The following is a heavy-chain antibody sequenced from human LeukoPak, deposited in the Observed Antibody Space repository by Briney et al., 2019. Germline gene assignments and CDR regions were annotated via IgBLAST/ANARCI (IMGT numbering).Heavy chain of an antibody. Sequence: GGSLRLSCAAAGFTFSSYAMHWVRQAPGKGLEYVSGIYGNGGGTYYADSVKGRFTISRDNSKNTLYLQMGSLRAEDMAVYYCARDSVSSGWSDFDYWGQGTMVTVSS. CDR2: IYGNGGGT. CDR3: ARDSVSSGWSDFDY. J-gene: IGHJ4*02. CDR1: GFTFSSYA. D-gene: IGHD6-19*01. V-gene: IGHV3-64*02.